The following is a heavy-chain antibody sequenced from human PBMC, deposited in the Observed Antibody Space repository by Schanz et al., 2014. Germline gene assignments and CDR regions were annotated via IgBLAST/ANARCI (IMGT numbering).Heavy chain of an antibody. V-gene: IGHV3-66*03. J-gene: IGHJ4*02. Sequence: EVQLVESGGGLIQPGGSLKLACAASGFSVTSNSMNWVRQAPGKGLEWVSGISWNGGTKDYADSVKGRFTLSRDNSKNTMDLQMNSLRPEDTAVYYCGRDYSGGALDYWGQGTLVTVSS. D-gene: IGHD6-19*01. CDR2: SWNGGTK. CDR1: GFSVTSNS. CDR3: GRDYSGGALDY.